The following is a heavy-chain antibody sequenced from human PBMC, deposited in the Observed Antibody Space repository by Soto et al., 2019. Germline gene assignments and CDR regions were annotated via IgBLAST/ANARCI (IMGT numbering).Heavy chain of an antibody. CDR2: IHPDGGHT. Sequence: ASVKVSCKTSGYTFTNYYVQWVRQAPGQGLEWMGVIHPDGGHTTYSQKFQDRVTMTRDTFTTTIYMELSSLRSEDTAVYYCARGDIDYWGQGTLVTVSS. J-gene: IGHJ4*02. V-gene: IGHV1-46*01. CDR3: ARGDIDY. CDR1: GYTFTNYY.